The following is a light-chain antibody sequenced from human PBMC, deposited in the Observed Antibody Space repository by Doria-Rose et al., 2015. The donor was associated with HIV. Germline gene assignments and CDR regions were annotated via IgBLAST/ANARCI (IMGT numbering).Light chain of an antibody. V-gene: IGKV3-20*01. J-gene: IGKJ1*01. Sequence: TQSPGTLSLSPGDRATLSCRASQSFSSTYLAWYQQKPGQAPSLLIYDGSTRATGIPDRFSASESGTDFTLTINRLEPEDFALYYCHQYGTSWTFGQGTKVEI. CDR1: QSFSSTY. CDR2: DGS. CDR3: HQYGTSWT.